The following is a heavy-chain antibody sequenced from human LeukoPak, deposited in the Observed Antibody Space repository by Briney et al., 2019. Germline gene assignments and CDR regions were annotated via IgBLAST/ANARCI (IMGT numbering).Heavy chain of an antibody. D-gene: IGHD3-10*01. CDR3: ASCYGSGSYWYYYYMDV. J-gene: IGHJ6*03. CDR2: IIPIFGTA. Sequence: GASVKVSCKASGGTFSSYAISWVRQAPGQGREWMGGIIPIFGTANYAQKFQGRVTITADESTSTAYMELSSLRSEDTAVYYCASCYGSGSYWYYYYMDVWGKGTTVTISS. CDR1: GGTFSSYA. V-gene: IGHV1-69*13.